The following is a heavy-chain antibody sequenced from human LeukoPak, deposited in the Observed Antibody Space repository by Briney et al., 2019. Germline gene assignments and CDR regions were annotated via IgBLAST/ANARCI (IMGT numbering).Heavy chain of an antibody. J-gene: IGHJ4*02. Sequence: ASVKVSCKASGYTFTGYYMHWVRQAPGQGLEWMGWINPNSGGTNYAQKFQGRVTMTRDTSISTAYMELSRLRSDDTAVYYCARIKSGEFDLPAWFDYWGQGTLVTVSS. CDR1: GYTFTGYY. V-gene: IGHV1-2*02. D-gene: IGHD3-10*01. CDR2: INPNSGGT. CDR3: ARIKSGEFDLPAWFDY.